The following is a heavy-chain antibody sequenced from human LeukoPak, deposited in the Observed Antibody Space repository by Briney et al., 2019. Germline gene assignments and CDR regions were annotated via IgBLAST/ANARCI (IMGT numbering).Heavy chain of an antibody. D-gene: IGHD2-15*01. CDR3: ATAPGGSYPYYFDH. J-gene: IGHJ4*02. CDR1: GDSISSYY. Sequence: SETLSLTCAVSGDSISSYYWSWIRQPPGKGLEWIGYIYYSGNTNYNPSLKSRVTMSVDTSRNQFPLKLTSVTAADTAVYYCATAPGGSYPYYFDHWGQGTLVTISS. CDR2: IYYSGNT. V-gene: IGHV4-59*01.